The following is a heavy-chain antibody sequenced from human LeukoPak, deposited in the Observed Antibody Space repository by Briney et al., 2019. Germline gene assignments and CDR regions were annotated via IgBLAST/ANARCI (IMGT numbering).Heavy chain of an antibody. D-gene: IGHD3-10*01. V-gene: IGHV1-46*01. J-gene: IGHJ4*02. Sequence: ASVKVSCKASGYTFIGYFMHWVRQAPGQGLEWMGIINPSGGSTTYAQRFQGRVTMTRDTSTSTVYVELSSLRSDDTAVYFCARFYGSGNSFDYWGQGTLVTVSS. CDR3: ARFYGSGNSFDY. CDR1: GYTFIGYF. CDR2: INPSGGST.